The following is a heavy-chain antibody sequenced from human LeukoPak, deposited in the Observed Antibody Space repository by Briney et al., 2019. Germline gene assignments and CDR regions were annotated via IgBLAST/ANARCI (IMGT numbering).Heavy chain of an antibody. V-gene: IGHV4-31*03. J-gene: IGHJ5*02. CDR3: AREQDNWFDP. CDR2: IYYSGST. Sequence: PSQTLSLTCTVSGGSISSGGHYWSWIRQHPGKGLEWIGYIYYSGSTYYNPSLKSRVTISVDTSKNQFSLKLSSVTAADTAVYYCAREQDNWFDPWGQGTLVTVSS. CDR1: GGSISSGGHY.